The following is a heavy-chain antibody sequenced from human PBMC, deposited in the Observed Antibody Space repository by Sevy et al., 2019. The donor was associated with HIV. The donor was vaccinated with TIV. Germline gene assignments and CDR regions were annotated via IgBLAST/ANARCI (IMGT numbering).Heavy chain of an antibody. Sequence: SETLSLTCTVSRGSISSYYWSWIRQPAGKGLEWIGRIYTSGSTNYNPSLKSRVTMSVDTSRNQFSLKLSSVTAADTAVYYCAREAYCSSTSCYTGVVVGYYYYGMDVWGHGTTVTVSS. CDR3: AREAYCSSTSCYTGVVVGYYYYGMDV. J-gene: IGHJ6*02. V-gene: IGHV4-4*07. CDR1: RGSISSYY. CDR2: IYTSGST. D-gene: IGHD2-2*02.